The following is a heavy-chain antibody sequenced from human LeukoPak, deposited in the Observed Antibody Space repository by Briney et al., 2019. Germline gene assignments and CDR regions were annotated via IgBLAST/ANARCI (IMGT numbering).Heavy chain of an antibody. CDR2: NYYSGST. D-gene: IGHD3-16*02. J-gene: IGHJ5*02. V-gene: IGHV4-59*08. CDR1: GGSISSYY. CDR3: AGASLNWFDP. Sequence: PSETLSLTCTVSGGSISSYYWSWIRQPPGKGLEWIGYNYYSGSTNYNPSLKSRVTITVDTSKNQFSLKLSSVTAADTAVYYCAGASLNWFDPWGQGTLVTVSS.